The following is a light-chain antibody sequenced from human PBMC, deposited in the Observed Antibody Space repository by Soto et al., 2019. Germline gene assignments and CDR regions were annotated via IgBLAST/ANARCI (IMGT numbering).Light chain of an antibody. Sequence: ELVMTQSPATLSVSPGERATLSCRASQFVSTNLAWYQERPGQAPRLLIYGASTRATGIPDRFSGSGSGTDFTLTIDRLEPEDFAVYYCHQYYSSPTTFGGGTKVDIK. CDR1: QFVSTN. J-gene: IGKJ4*01. CDR2: GAS. CDR3: HQYYSSPTT. V-gene: IGKV3D-15*02.